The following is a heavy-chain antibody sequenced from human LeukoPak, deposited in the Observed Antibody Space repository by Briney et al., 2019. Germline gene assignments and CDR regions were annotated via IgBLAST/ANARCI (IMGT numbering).Heavy chain of an antibody. Sequence: GGSLRLSCAASGFTFSSYEMNWVRQAPGKGLEWVSYISGSGSTIYYADSVRGRFTISRDNAKISLYLQMNSLRAEDTAVYYCARDLRITMFAFDIWGQGTMVTVSS. D-gene: IGHD3-10*02. CDR1: GFTFSSYE. J-gene: IGHJ3*02. V-gene: IGHV3-48*03. CDR2: ISGSGSTI. CDR3: ARDLRITMFAFDI.